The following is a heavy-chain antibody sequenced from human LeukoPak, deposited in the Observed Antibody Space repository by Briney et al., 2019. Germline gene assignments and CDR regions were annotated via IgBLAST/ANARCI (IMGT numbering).Heavy chain of an antibody. J-gene: IGHJ4*02. V-gene: IGHV3-48*03. CDR3: ARDRSSSWYRFDY. Sequence: GGSLRLSCAASGFTFSSYEMNWVRQAPGKGLEWVSYISSSGSTIYYADSVKGRFTISRDNAKNSLYLQMNSLRAEDTAVYYCARDRSSSWYRFDYWGQGTLVTVSS. D-gene: IGHD6-13*01. CDR2: ISSSGSTI. CDR1: GFTFSSYE.